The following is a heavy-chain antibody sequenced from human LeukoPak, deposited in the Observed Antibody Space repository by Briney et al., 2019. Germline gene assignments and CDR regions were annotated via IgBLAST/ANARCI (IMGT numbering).Heavy chain of an antibody. CDR2: IRYDGSNK. CDR1: GFTFSSYG. J-gene: IGHJ2*01. D-gene: IGHD3-10*01. Sequence: GGSLRLSCAASGFTFSSYGMHWVRQAPGKGLEWVAFIRYDGSNKYYADSVKGRFTISRDNSKNTLYLQMNSLRAEDTAVYYCAKDRGKRGGSYFDLWGRGTLVTVSS. V-gene: IGHV3-30*02. CDR3: AKDRGKRGGSYFDL.